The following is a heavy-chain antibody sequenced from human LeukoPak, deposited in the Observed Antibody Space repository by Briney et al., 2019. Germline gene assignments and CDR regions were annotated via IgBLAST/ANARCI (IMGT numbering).Heavy chain of an antibody. CDR1: GGTFSSYA. D-gene: IGHD4-17*01. J-gene: IGHJ4*02. V-gene: IGHV1-69*04. CDR2: IIPILGIA. CDR3: ARAVGNYGDYPIDY. Sequence: GASVKVSCKASGGTFSSYAISWVRQAPGQGLEWTGRIIPILGIANYAQKFQGRVTITADKSTSTAYMELSSLRSEDTAVYYCARAVGNYGDYPIDYWGQGTLVTVSS.